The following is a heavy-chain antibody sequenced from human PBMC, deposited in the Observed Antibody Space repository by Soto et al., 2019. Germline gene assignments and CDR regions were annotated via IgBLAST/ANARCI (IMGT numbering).Heavy chain of an antibody. CDR2: TSYDGSDK. CDR1: GFTFRSYV. V-gene: IGHV3-30*19. CDR3: ARWGTTGGLDV. Sequence: QVQLVESGGGVVQPGTSLRVSCVGSGFTFRSYVMHWVRQAPGKGLEWVALTSYDGSDKYYDDSVMDRFTISRDNSRNTVDLQMDSLRLEDTALYYCARWGTTGGLDVWGQGTLVSVSS. D-gene: IGHD3-16*01. J-gene: IGHJ1*01.